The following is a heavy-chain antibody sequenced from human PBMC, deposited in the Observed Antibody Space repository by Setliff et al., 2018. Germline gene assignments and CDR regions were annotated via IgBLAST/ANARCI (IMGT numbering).Heavy chain of an antibody. CDR1: GDSINSGTYY. V-gene: IGHV4-39*01. CDR3: TRGPDGYTYQGAFDI. Sequence: SETLSLTCSVSGDSINSGTYYWSWFRQSAGKGLEWIGSIYYSGSTYYTPSLKSRVTISVDTSRNQFSLKLSSVTAADTAVYYCTRGPDGYTYQGAFDIWGQGTMVTVSS. CDR2: IYYSGST. D-gene: IGHD5-12*01. J-gene: IGHJ3*02.